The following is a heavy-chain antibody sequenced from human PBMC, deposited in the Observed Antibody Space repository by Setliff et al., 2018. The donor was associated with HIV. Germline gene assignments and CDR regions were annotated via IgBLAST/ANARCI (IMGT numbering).Heavy chain of an antibody. CDR3: ARDDGGYNYAEAFDV. CDR1: GYTFTNYG. J-gene: IGHJ3*01. D-gene: IGHD3-16*01. Sequence: GASVKVSCKASGYTFTNYGISWVRQAPGQGLEWMGWISAYSGNTHYAQKYQGRVTMTTDTSTSTAYMELRSLRSDDTAVYYCARDDGGYNYAEAFDVWGQGTMVTVSS. CDR2: ISAYSGNT. V-gene: IGHV1-18*01.